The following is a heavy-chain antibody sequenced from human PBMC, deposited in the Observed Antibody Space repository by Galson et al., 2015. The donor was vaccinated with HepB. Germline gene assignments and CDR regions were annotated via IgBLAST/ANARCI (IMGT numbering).Heavy chain of an antibody. V-gene: IGHV1-18*01. CDR3: ASLMYDSRGFYGYYFDS. J-gene: IGHJ4*02. Sequence: SVKVSCKAAGYTFTGYGITWVRQAPGQGLEWMGWISAYKGNTNYAQKFQGRVTMTMTTDTSTSTYYMELRSLRSDDTTVYYGASLMYDSRGFYGYYFDSWGQGRLVTVSS. CDR1: GYTFTGYG. D-gene: IGHD3-22*01. CDR2: ISAYKGNT.